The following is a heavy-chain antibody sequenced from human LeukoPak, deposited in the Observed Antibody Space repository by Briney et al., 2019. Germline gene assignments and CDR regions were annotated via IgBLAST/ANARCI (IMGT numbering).Heavy chain of an antibody. CDR3: STGSGHAFDI. V-gene: IGHV3-74*01. J-gene: IGHJ3*02. Sequence: GGSLRLSCAASGFTFSSYWMHWVRQVPGKGLVWVSRINSDGSSTSYADSVKGRFTISRDNAKNTLYMQINSLRAEDTAVYYCSTGSGHAFDIWGRGTMVTVSS. CDR2: INSDGSST. D-gene: IGHD3-10*01. CDR1: GFTFSSYW.